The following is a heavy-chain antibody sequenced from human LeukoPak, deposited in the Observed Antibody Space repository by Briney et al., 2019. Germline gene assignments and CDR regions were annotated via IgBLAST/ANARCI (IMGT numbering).Heavy chain of an antibody. CDR3: ASSRSITFDY. Sequence: PGGSLRLSCAASGFTFSDYYMYWMRQAPGKGLEWVSYISRGGNTIYYSDSVKGRFTISRDNAKNSLNLQMNSLRAEDTAVYYCASSRSITFDYWGQGTLVSVSS. V-gene: IGHV3-11*01. J-gene: IGHJ4*02. CDR2: ISRGGNTI. CDR1: GFTFSDYY.